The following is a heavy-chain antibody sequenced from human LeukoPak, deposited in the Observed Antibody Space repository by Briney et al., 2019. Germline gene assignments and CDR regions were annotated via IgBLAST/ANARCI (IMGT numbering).Heavy chain of an antibody. J-gene: IGHJ5*02. CDR1: GGSISSYY. V-gene: IGHV4-59*08. Sequence: SETLSLTCTVSGGSISSYYWSWIRQPPGKGLEWIGYIYYSGSTNYNPSLKSRVTISVDTSKNQFSLKLSSVTAADTAVYYYARRKDWFDPWGQGTLVTVSS. CDR3: ARRKDWFDP. CDR2: IYYSGST.